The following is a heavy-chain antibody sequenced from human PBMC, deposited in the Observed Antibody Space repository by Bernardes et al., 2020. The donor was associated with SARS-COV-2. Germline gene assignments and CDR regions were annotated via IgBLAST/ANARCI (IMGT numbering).Heavy chain of an antibody. CDR3: ARERAAAGYDSYYYYGMDV. CDR2: ISSSGSHI. V-gene: IGHV3-11*01. Sequence: GSLRLSCAASGFTFRDYYISWVRQAPGKGLEWVSYISSSGSHIYYADSVKGRFTISRDNGKNSLYLQMSSLGAEDTAVYYCARERAAAGYDSYYYYGMDVWGQGTTVSVSS. D-gene: IGHD6-13*01. J-gene: IGHJ6*02. CDR1: GFTFRDYY.